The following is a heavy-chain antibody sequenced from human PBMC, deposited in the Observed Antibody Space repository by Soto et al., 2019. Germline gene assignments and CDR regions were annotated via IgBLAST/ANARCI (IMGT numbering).Heavy chain of an antibody. CDR3: ARAGYSSSWSTYYFDY. CDR1: GFTFRSYC. J-gene: IGHJ4*02. CDR2: IWYDGSSE. V-gene: IGHV3-33*01. Sequence: QVQLVESGGGVVQPGRSLRLSCAASGFTFRSYCMHWGRQAPGKVLEWVAVIWYDGSSEYYADSVKGRFTISRDNSRNPLYLQMNSLRAEDTAVYYCARAGYSSSWSTYYFDYWGQGTLDTVSS. D-gene: IGHD6-13*01.